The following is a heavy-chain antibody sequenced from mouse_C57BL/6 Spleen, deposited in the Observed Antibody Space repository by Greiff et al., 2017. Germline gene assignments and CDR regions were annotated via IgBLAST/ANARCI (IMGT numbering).Heavy chain of an antibody. CDR1: GYTFTSYW. CDR3: ARGELGGYYAWYFDV. J-gene: IGHJ1*03. V-gene: IGHV1-69*01. Sequence: QVQLQQPGAELVMPGASVKLSCKASGYTFTSYWMHWVKQRPGQGLEWIGEIDPSDSYTNYNQKFKGKSTLTVDKSSSTAYMQLSSLTSEDSAVYYCARGELGGYYAWYFDVWGTGTTVTVSS. CDR2: IDPSDSYT. D-gene: IGHD2-3*01.